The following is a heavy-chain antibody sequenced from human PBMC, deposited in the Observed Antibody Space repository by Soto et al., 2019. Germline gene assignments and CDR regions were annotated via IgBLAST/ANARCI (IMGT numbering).Heavy chain of an antibody. CDR2: IIPIFGTA. CDR3: ARQEEGVADTAMVDY. CDR1: GGTFSSYA. D-gene: IGHD5-18*01. V-gene: IGHV1-69*01. J-gene: IGHJ4*02. Sequence: QVQLVQSGAEVKKPGYSVKVSCKASGGTFSSYAISWVRQAPGQGLEWMGGIIPIFGTANYAQKFQGRVTITADESTSTAYMELSSLRSEDTDVYYCARQEEGVADTAMVDYWGQGTLVTVSS.